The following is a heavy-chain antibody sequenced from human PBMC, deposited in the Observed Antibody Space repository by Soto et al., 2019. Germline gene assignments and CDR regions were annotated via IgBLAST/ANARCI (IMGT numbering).Heavy chain of an antibody. D-gene: IGHD3-16*01. CDR3: ARVDDYFFFLDN. V-gene: IGHV4-59*01. Sequence: SETRSLTCTVSGAAINSYYWTWIRQAPGMGLEWIGYIYYTGSTNYNPSLESRVTVSVDRSRNQFSLELRSVTAADTAVYYCARVDDYFFFLDNGAQGTQVTVSS. J-gene: IGHJ4*02. CDR2: IYYTGST. CDR1: GAAINSYY.